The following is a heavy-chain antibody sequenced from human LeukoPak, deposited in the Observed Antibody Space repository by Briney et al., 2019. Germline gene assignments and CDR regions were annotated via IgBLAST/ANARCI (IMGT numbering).Heavy chain of an antibody. D-gene: IGHD3-10*01. CDR3: AKDLWFGEFAPDY. Sequence: GGSLRLSCAASGFTFSDYYMSWIRQAPGKGLEWVSYISSSGSTIYYADSVKGRFTISRDNAKNSLYLQMNSLRAEDTAVYYCAKDLWFGEFAPDYWGQGALVTVSS. CDR1: GFTFSDYY. V-gene: IGHV3-11*04. J-gene: IGHJ4*02. CDR2: ISSSGSTI.